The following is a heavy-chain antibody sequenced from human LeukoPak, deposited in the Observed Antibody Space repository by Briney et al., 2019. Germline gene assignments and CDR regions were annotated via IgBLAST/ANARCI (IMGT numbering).Heavy chain of an antibody. CDR1: GGSISSYY. J-gene: IGHJ6*03. Sequence: SETLSLTCTVSGGSISSYYWSWIRQPPGKGLEWIGYIYYSGSTNYNPSLKSRVTISVDTSKNQFSLKLSSVTAADTAASYCARRRTTVTFDYYYYMDVWGKGTTVTVSS. CDR2: IYYSGST. CDR3: ARRRTTVTFDYYYYMDV. V-gene: IGHV4-59*08. D-gene: IGHD4-11*01.